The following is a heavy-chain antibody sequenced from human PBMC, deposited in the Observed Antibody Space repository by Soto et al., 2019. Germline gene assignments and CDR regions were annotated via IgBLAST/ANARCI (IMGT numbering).Heavy chain of an antibody. CDR3: ARGVSDYYYYGMDV. J-gene: IGHJ6*02. V-gene: IGHV1-69*02. Sequence: QVQLVQSGAEVKKPGSSVKVSCKASGGTFSSYTISWVRQAPGQGLEWMGRIIPILGIANYAQKFRGRVTITADKSTSTAYMELSSLRSEDTAVYYCARGVSDYYYYGMDVWGQGTTVTVSS. D-gene: IGHD2-8*01. CDR1: GGTFSSYT. CDR2: IIPILGIA.